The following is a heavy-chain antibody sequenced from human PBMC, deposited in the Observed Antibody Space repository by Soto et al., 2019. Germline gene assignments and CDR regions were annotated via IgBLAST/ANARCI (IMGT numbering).Heavy chain of an antibody. V-gene: IGHV3-33*01. CDR1: GFTFSSYG. J-gene: IGHJ4*02. CDR2: IWYDGKT. CDR3: ARWSYLDY. D-gene: IGHD3-3*01. Sequence: GGSLRLSCAASGFTFSSYGMHWVRQAQGKGLEWVAVIWYDGKTFYADSVKGRFSISRDTSQSTLYLQMNSLRADETAMYYCARWSYLDYWGQGTRVTVSS.